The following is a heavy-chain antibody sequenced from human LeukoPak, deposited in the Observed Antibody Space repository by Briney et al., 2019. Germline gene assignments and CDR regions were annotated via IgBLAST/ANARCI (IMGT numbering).Heavy chain of an antibody. CDR1: GGSISSSSYY. CDR3: ARPNYDSSGYSPEGAFDI. Sequence: SETLSLTCTVSGGSISSSSYYWGWIRQPPGKGLEWIGSIYYSGSTYYNPSLKSRVTISVDTSKNQFSLKLSSVTAADTAVYYCARPNYDSSGYSPEGAFDIWGRGTMVTVSS. CDR2: IYYSGST. J-gene: IGHJ3*02. V-gene: IGHV4-39*01. D-gene: IGHD3-22*01.